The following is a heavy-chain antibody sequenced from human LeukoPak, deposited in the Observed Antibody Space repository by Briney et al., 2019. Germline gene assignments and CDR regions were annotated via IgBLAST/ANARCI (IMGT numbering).Heavy chain of an antibody. D-gene: IGHD3-9*01. CDR1: GYTFTSYD. CDR3: ARGGNILTGYSSIGPVAVPGDY. V-gene: IGHV1-8*01. Sequence: GASVKVSCKASGYTFTSYDINWVRQATGQGLEWMGWMNPNSGNTGYAQKFQGRVTMTRNTSISTAYMELSSLRSEDTAVYYCARGGNILTGYSSIGPVAVPGDYWGQGTLVTVSS. J-gene: IGHJ4*02. CDR2: MNPNSGNT.